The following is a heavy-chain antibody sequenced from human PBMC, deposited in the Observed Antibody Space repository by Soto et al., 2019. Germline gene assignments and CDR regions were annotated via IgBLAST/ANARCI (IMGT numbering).Heavy chain of an antibody. CDR2: INHSGST. Sequence: PSETLSLTCAVYGGSFSGYYWSWIRQPPGKGLEWIGEINHSGSTNYNPSLKSRVTISVDTSKNQFSLKLSSVTAADTVVYYCASSGYDSSGYYSRPFDYWGQGTLVTVSS. V-gene: IGHV4-34*01. CDR1: GGSFSGYY. J-gene: IGHJ4*02. CDR3: ASSGYDSSGYYSRPFDY. D-gene: IGHD3-22*01.